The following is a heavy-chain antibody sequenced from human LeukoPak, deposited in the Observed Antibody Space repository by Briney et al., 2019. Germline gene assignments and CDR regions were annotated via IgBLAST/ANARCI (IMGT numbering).Heavy chain of an antibody. CDR2: IYYSGST. CDR3: ARDGGSYYGRGYFQH. V-gene: IGHV4-39*07. D-gene: IGHD1-26*01. Sequence: PSETLSLTCTVSGGSISSSSYYWGWIRQPPGKGLEWIGSIYYSGSTYYNPSLKSRVTISVDTSKNQFSLKLSSVTAADTAVYYCARDGGSYYGRGYFQHWGQGTLVTVSS. CDR1: GGSISSSSYY. J-gene: IGHJ1*01.